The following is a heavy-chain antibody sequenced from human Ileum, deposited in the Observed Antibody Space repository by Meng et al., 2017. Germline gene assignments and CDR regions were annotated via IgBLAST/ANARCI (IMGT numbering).Heavy chain of an antibody. Sequence: EVCPGSGGPSETLSPICTVSGGSVSTSDYQWGWIRQPPGKGLEWIGYAGTNYNPSLKSRVTISVDTSKRQFSLKLTSVTAADTAVYYCARDHWGSLDYWGQGILVTVSS. CDR3: ARDHWGSLDY. D-gene: IGHD7-27*01. CDR2: AGT. CDR1: GGSVSTSDYQ. V-gene: IGHV4-61*08. J-gene: IGHJ4*02.